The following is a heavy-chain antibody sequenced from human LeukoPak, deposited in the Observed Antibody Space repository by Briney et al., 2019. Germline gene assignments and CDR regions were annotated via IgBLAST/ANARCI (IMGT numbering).Heavy chain of an antibody. J-gene: IGHJ4*02. D-gene: IGHD6-13*01. CDR3: ARGGGYSSSWYFVALPDY. CDR1: GFIVSDNC. Sequence: GGSLRLSCTASGFIVSDNCMSWVRQAPGKGLEWVSLIYSLGDTYYADSVKGRFTISRDNSKNTLYLQMNSLRAEDTAVYYCARGGGYSSSWYFVALPDYWGQGTLVTVSS. CDR2: IYSLGDT. V-gene: IGHV3-66*01.